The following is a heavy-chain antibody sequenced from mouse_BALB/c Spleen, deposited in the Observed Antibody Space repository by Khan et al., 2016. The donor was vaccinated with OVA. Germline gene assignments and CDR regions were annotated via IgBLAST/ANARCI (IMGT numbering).Heavy chain of an antibody. CDR3: APAGTGDYFDY. CDR1: GFNIKDTH. D-gene: IGHD4-1*01. CDR2: IDPANDNS. V-gene: IGHV14-3*02. J-gene: IGHJ2*01. Sequence: VQLKESGAELVKPGASVKLSCTASGFNIKDTHKHWVKQRPEQGLEWIGRIDPANDNSKYDPRFQGKATITADTSSNTAYLHLSSLTSEDTAVYYCAPAGTGDYFDYWGQGTTLTVSS.